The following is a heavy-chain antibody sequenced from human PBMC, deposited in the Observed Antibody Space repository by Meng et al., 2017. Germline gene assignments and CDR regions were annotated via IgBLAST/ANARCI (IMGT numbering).Heavy chain of an antibody. CDR2: INHSGGT. Sequence: QGQLQQWGAGLLKPSETLSLTCAVYGGSFSGYYWSWIRQPPGKGLEWIGEINHSGGTNYNPSLKSRVTISVDTSKNQFSLKLSSVTAADTAVYYCARGSMFGATVTKIDYWGQGTLVTVSS. CDR1: GGSFSGYY. V-gene: IGHV4-34*01. CDR3: ARGSMFGATVTKIDY. D-gene: IGHD4-17*01. J-gene: IGHJ4*02.